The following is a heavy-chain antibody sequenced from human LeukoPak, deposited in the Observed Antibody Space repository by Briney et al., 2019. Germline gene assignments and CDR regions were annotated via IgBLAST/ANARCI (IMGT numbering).Heavy chain of an antibody. CDR3: AKATPDNWFDP. Sequence: GGSLRLSCAASGFTFSSYAMSWVRQAPGKGLEWVAVIWYDGSNKYYADSVKGRFTISRDNSKNTLYLQMNSLRAEDTAVYYCAKATPDNWFDPWGQGTLVTVSS. CDR1: GFTFSSYA. V-gene: IGHV3-33*06. J-gene: IGHJ5*02. CDR2: IWYDGSNK.